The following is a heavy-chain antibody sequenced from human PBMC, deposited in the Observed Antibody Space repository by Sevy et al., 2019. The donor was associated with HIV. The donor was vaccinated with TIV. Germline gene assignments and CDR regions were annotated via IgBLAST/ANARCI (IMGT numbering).Heavy chain of an antibody. CDR1: GFTFSSYG. V-gene: IGHV3-23*01. J-gene: IGHJ6*02. Sequence: GSLRLSCAASGFTFSSYGMSWVRQAPGKGLKWVSSISHSGGSTYYADSVKGRFTISRDNSKNTLYLQMNSLRAEETAVYYCAKGTLVVPAVIYYYYAMDVWGQGTTVTVSS. D-gene: IGHD2-2*01. CDR3: AKGTLVVPAVIYYYYAMDV. CDR2: ISHSGGST.